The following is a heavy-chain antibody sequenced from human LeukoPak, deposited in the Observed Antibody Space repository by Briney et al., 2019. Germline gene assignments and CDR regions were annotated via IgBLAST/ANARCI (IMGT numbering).Heavy chain of an antibody. CDR2: IKQDGSEK. J-gene: IGHJ5*02. CDR1: GFTFSSYW. CDR3: VRIPNSAGFPNWFDP. V-gene: IGHV3-7*01. Sequence: GGSLRLSCAASGFTFSSYWMSWVRQAPGKGLEWVANIKQDGSEKYYVDSVKGRFTISRDNAKNSLYLQMNSLRAEDTAVYYCVRIPNSAGFPNWFDPWGQGTLVTVSS. D-gene: IGHD6-19*01.